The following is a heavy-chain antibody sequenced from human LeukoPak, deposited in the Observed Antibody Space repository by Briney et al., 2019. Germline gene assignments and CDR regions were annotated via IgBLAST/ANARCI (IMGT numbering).Heavy chain of an antibody. V-gene: IGHV3-23*01. CDR2: ISGSGGST. CDR1: GFTFSSYA. CDR3: AKDRPYISSWYGCSTP. D-gene: IGHD6-13*01. J-gene: IGHJ5*02. Sequence: PGGSLRLSCAASGFTFSSYAMSWVRQAPGKGLEWVSSISGSGGSTYYADSVKGRFTISRDNSRNTLSLQMHSLRAHDTAVYYCAKDRPYISSWYGCSTPWGQGTLVTVSS.